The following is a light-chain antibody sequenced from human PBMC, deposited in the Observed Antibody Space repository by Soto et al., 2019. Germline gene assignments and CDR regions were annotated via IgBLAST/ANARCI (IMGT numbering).Light chain of an antibody. Sequence: DIQMTQSPSTLSASVGDRVTITCRASQSVSWWLAWYQQKPGKAPKLLIYGASSLESGDPSRFSGSGSGTEFTLSISDVQPDDFATYYCQQYKSYSTWTFGQGTKVDIK. CDR1: QSVSWW. V-gene: IGKV1-5*01. CDR2: GAS. J-gene: IGKJ1*01. CDR3: QQYKSYSTWT.